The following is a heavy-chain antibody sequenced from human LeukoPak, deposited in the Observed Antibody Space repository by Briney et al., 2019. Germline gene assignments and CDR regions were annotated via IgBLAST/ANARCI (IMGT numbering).Heavy chain of an antibody. CDR3: ARDPRHSNAFDI. CDR1: GFTFSSYS. V-gene: IGHV3-21*01. J-gene: IGHJ3*02. D-gene: IGHD2/OR15-2a*01. CDR2: ISSSSSYI. Sequence: GGSLRLSCAASGFTFSSYSMNWVRQAPGKGLEWVSSISSSSSYIYHADSVKGRFTISRDNAKNSLYLQMNSLRAEDTAVYYCARDPRHSNAFDIWGQGTMVTVSS.